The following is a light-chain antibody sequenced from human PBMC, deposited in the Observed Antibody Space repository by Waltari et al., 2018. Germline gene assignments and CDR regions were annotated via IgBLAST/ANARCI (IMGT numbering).Light chain of an antibody. Sequence: QSALTQPASVSGSPGQSITISCTGTSSDVGGYTYVSWYQQHPGKAPKLIIYDVSNRPSGVSNRFSGSKSGNTASLTISGLQAEDEADYYCSSYTSSSTLVVFGGGTKLTVL. CDR1: SSDVGGYTY. J-gene: IGLJ2*01. CDR2: DVS. V-gene: IGLV2-14*03. CDR3: SSYTSSSTLVV.